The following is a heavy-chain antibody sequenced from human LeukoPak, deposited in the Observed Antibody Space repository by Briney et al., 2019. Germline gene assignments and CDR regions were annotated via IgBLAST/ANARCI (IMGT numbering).Heavy chain of an antibody. CDR1: GFTFSSYA. D-gene: IGHD1-26*01. CDR2: ISGSGGKT. J-gene: IGHJ4*02. V-gene: IGHV3-23*01. Sequence: GGSLRLSCAASGFTFSSYAMSWVRQAPGKGPEWVSAISGSGGKTYYADSVKGRFTISRDNSKNTLYLQMNSLRAEDTAVYYCAKGRKWELPFDYWGQGTLVTASS. CDR3: AKGRKWELPFDY.